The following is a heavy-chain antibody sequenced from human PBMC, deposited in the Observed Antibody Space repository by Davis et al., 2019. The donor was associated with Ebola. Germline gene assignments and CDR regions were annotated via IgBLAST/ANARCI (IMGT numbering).Heavy chain of an antibody. J-gene: IGHJ6*02. CDR1: GGPITDYY. D-gene: IGHD6-19*01. V-gene: IGHV4-59*01. CDR2: IYNIRST. CDR3: ARIPVSRGTSTKDHYYSRDV. Sequence: SETLSLTCTVSGGPITDYYWTWIRRPPGKGLEWIGYIYNIRSTNYNPSLESRVTISVDTSKSQFSLKVSSVTAGDTAVYYCARIPVSRGTSTKDHYYSRDVWGQGTTVTGSS.